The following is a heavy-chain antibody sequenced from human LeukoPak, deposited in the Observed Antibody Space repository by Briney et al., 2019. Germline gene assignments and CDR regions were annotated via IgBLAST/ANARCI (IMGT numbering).Heavy chain of an antibody. CDR2: ISAYNGNT. Sequence: ASVKVSCKASGYTFTSYGISWVRQAPGQGPEWMGWISAYNGNTNYAQKLQGRVTMTTDTSTSTAYMELRSLRSDDTAVYYCARELGYCSGGSCGWFDPWGQGTLVTVSS. J-gene: IGHJ5*02. CDR3: ARELGYCSGGSCGWFDP. D-gene: IGHD2-15*01. CDR1: GYTFTSYG. V-gene: IGHV1-18*04.